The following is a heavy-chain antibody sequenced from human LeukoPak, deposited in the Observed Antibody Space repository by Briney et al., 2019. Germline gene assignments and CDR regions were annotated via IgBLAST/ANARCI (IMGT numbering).Heavy chain of an antibody. CDR3: ARLDYGDYKRPYYFDY. Sequence: GESLKISCKGSGCSFTSYWIGWVRQMPGKGLEWMGIIYPGDSDTRYSPSFQGQVTISADKSISTAYLQWSSLKASDTAMYYCARLDYGDYKRPYYFDYWGQGTLVTVSS. V-gene: IGHV5-51*01. CDR1: GCSFTSYW. CDR2: IYPGDSDT. D-gene: IGHD4-17*01. J-gene: IGHJ4*02.